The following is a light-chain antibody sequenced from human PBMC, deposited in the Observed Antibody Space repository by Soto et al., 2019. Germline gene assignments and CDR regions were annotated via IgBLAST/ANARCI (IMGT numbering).Light chain of an antibody. CDR1: QSISNSF. J-gene: IGKJ5*01. CDR3: QQYGSSPIT. CDR2: GAS. Sequence: EIVLTQSPSTLSFSPGERASLSCGASQSISNSFLAWYQQKPGQAPRLLIYGASNRATGVPDRFSGSGSGTDFTLTISRLEPEDFAVYYCQQYGSSPITFGQGTRLEI. V-gene: IGKV3-20*01.